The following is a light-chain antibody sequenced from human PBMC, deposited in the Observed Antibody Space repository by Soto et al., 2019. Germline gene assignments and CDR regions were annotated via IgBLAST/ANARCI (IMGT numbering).Light chain of an antibody. CDR1: RSLSSIF. J-gene: IGKJ1*01. V-gene: IGKV3-20*01. Sequence: EIVLTQSPGTLSLSPGERATLSCRASRSLSSIFLAWYQHKPGQAPRLLIYGASSRATGIPDRFSGSGSGTDFTLTISRLEPEDFAVYYFHQYGDSPQTFGQGTKVEVK. CDR3: HQYGDSPQT. CDR2: GAS.